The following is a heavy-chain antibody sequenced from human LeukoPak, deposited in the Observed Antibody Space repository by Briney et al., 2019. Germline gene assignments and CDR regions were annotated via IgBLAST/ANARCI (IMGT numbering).Heavy chain of an antibody. J-gene: IGHJ4*02. D-gene: IGHD3-22*01. Sequence: GGSLRLSCAASGFIFSSFRMNWVRQAPGKGLECVSSISSSGSLIYYADSMKGRFTVSRDNANNSLFLQLNSLRAEDTAVYYCARNYYDSSGYYYAFDYWGQGTLVTVSS. V-gene: IGHV3-21*01. CDR3: ARNYYDSSGYYYAFDY. CDR1: GFIFSSFR. CDR2: ISSSGSLI.